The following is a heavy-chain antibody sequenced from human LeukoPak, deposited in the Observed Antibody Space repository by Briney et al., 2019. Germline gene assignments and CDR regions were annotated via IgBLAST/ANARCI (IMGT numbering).Heavy chain of an antibody. V-gene: IGHV4-59*01. CDR2: IYYSGST. Sequence: SETLSLTCTVSGGSISTYYWSWIRQPPGKGLEWIGYIYYSGSTNYNPSLKSRVTISVDTSKNQFSLKLSSVTAVDTAVYYCARGTLVGAIYNWFDPWGQGTLVTVSS. D-gene: IGHD1-26*01. J-gene: IGHJ5*02. CDR1: GGSISTYY. CDR3: ARGTLVGAIYNWFDP.